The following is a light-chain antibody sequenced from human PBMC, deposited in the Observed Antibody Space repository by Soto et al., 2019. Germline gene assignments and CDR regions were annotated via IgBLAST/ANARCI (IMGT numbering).Light chain of an antibody. V-gene: IGKV1-5*03. CDR1: QSISQW. CDR3: QQYKSFSLT. Sequence: DIQMTQSPSTLSASVGDRVTITCRASQSISQWLAWYQQKPGKAPKLLIYKTYNLDSGVPSRFSGSGSGTEFSLTISSLQPDDFATYYCQQYKSFSLTFGGGTRVEVK. J-gene: IGKJ4*01. CDR2: KTY.